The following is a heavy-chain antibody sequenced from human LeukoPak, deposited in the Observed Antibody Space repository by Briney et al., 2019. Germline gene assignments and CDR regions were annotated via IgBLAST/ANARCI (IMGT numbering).Heavy chain of an antibody. CDR2: IYYSGST. CDR3: ARGPRWGSPDY. D-gene: IGHD7-27*01. CDR1: GGSISSSSYY. J-gene: IGHJ4*02. Sequence: SETLSLTCTVSGGSISSSSYYWGWIRQPPGKGLEWIGSIYYSGSTYYNPSLKSRVTISVDTSKNRFSLKLSSVTAADTAVYYCARGPRWGSPDYWGQGTLVTVSS. V-gene: IGHV4-39*01.